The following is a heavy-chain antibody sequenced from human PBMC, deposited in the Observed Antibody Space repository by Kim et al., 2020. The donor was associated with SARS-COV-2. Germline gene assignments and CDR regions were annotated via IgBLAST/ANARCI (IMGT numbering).Heavy chain of an antibody. D-gene: IGHD2-2*01. CDR2: IKSDGSDA. CDR1: GFTFSTYW. V-gene: IGHV3-74*01. CDR3: AKRDCTTTSCHFYYFDY. J-gene: IGHJ4*01. Sequence: GGSLRLSCGASGFTFSTYWMHWVRQVPGKGLVWVSGIKSDGSDANYADSVKGRFTTSRDNAQNTLYLQMNSLRAADKAVYYCAKRDCTTTSCHFYYFDY.